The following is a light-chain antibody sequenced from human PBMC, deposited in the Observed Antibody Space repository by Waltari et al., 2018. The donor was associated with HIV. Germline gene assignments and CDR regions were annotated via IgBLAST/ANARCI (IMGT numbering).Light chain of an antibody. Sequence: SYVLTQPPSVSVAPGQTARITCGGNKIGSKSVHWSQQKPGQAPVLVIYYDSDRPSGIPERFSGSNSGNTATLTISGTQATDEADYYCQAWDSSTVIFGGGTKLTVL. CDR3: QAWDSSTVI. V-gene: IGLV3-21*01. CDR2: YDS. J-gene: IGLJ2*01. CDR1: KIGSKS.